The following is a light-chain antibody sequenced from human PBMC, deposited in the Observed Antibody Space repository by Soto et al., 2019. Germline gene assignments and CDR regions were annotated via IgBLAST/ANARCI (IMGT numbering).Light chain of an antibody. V-gene: IGKV3-20*01. CDR2: GAS. CDR3: QQYNNWPPNT. J-gene: IGKJ2*01. CDR1: QRGSSSY. Sequence: EIVLTQSPGTLSLSPGESVTISCRASQRGSSSYLAWYQQKPGQAPRLLIYGASSRATGIADRFSGSGSGTDFTLTISRLEPEDFAVYYCQQYNNWPPNTFGQGTKLEIK.